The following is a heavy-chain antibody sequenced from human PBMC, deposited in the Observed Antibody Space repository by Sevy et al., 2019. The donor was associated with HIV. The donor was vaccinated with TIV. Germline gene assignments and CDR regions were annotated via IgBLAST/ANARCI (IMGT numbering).Heavy chain of an antibody. CDR1: GFTFDDYG. CDR2: LNWNGCST. Sequence: GESPKISCAASGFTFDDYGMSRVRQVSGKGPEWVSGLNWNGCSTGYADSVKGRFTISRENAKNSLYLQMKSLRAEDTALYYCAGDPPSYYDYRSGYHDYWGQGILVTVSS. D-gene: IGHD3-3*01. J-gene: IGHJ4*02. V-gene: IGHV3-20*04. CDR3: AGDPPSYYDYRSGYHDY.